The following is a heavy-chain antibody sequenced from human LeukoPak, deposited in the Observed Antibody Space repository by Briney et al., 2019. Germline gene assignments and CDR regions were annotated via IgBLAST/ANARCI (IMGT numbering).Heavy chain of an antibody. CDR1: GHSISSYC. Sequence: PSDTLSLTCTVSGHSISSYCWSWIRQPPGKGLEWIGYIYYIGSTNYNPSLKSRVNISVDTSKNQFSLKLSSVTAADTAVYYCARDYAFDIWGQGTMVTVSS. J-gene: IGHJ3*02. CDR3: ARDYAFDI. CDR2: IYYIGST. V-gene: IGHV4-59*01.